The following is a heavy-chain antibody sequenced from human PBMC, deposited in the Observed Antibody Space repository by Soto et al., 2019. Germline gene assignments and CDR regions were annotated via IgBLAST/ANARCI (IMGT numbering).Heavy chain of an antibody. Sequence: GGSLRLSCAASGFTFSSYAMSWVRQAPGKGLEWVSAISGSGGSTYYADSVKGRFTISRDNSKNTLYLQMNSLRAEDTAVYYCAKDSTVLGYCSSTSCYAFDYWGQGTLVTVSS. CDR1: GFTFSSYA. V-gene: IGHV3-23*01. D-gene: IGHD2-2*01. CDR2: ISGSGGST. CDR3: AKDSTVLGYCSSTSCYAFDY. J-gene: IGHJ4*02.